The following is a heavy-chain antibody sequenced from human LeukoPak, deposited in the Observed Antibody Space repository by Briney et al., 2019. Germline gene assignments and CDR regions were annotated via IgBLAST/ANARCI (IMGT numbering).Heavy chain of an antibody. J-gene: IGHJ3*02. D-gene: IGHD6-13*01. V-gene: IGHV4-59*01. CDR3: AREAAGKDAFDI. CDR2: IYYSGST. Sequence: PSETLSLTCTVSGGSISSYYWSWIRQPPGKGLEWIGYIYYSGSTNYNPSLKSRVTISVDPSKNQFSLRLSSVAAADAAVYYCAREAAGKDAFDIWGQGTMVTVSS. CDR1: GGSISSYY.